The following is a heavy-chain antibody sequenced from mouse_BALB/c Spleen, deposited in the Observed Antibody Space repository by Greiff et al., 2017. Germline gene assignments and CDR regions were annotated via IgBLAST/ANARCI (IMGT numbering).Heavy chain of an antibody. Sequence: VQLQQSGTVLARPGASVKMSCKASGYTFTSYWMHWVKQRPGQGLEWIGAIYPGNSDTSYNQKFKGKAKLTAVTSTSTAYMELSSLTNEDSAVYYCTRGGTTVVPDYWGQGTTLTVSS. D-gene: IGHD1-1*01. V-gene: IGHV1-5*01. CDR3: TRGGTTVVPDY. CDR1: GYTFTSYW. J-gene: IGHJ2*01. CDR2: IYPGNSDT.